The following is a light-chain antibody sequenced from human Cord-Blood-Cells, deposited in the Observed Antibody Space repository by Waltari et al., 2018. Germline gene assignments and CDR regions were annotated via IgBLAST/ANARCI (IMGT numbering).Light chain of an antibody. J-gene: IGKJ2*01. Sequence: IVMTQSPATLSVSTGERATLSCRASQSVSSNLAWYQQKPGQAPRLLIYGASTRATGIPARFSGSGSGTEFTLTISSLQSEDFAVYYCQQYNNWPYTFGQGTKLEIK. CDR1: QSVSSN. V-gene: IGKV3-15*01. CDR3: QQYNNWPYT. CDR2: GAS.